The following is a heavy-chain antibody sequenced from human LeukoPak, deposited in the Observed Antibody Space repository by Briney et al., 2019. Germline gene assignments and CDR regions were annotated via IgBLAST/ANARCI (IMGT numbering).Heavy chain of an antibody. V-gene: IGHV3-15*01. J-gene: IGHJ4*02. Sequence: PGGSLRLSCAASGFTFSNAWMSWVRQAPGKGLEWVGRIKSKTDGGTTDYAAPVKGRFTISRDDSKNTLYLQMNSLRAEDMAVYYCARDPSYSENLDYWGQGTLVTVSS. CDR1: GFTFSNAW. CDR2: IKSKTDGGTT. D-gene: IGHD1-26*01. CDR3: ARDPSYSENLDY.